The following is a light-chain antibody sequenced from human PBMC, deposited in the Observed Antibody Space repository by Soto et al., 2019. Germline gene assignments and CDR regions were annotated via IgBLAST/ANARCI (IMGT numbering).Light chain of an antibody. Sequence: QSALTQPRSVSGSPGQSVTISCAGTSSDVGGYKSVSWYQQHPGKAPKLIIYDVTKRPSGVPDRFSGSKSGNTASLTISGLQAEDEADYHCCSYAGSYSPDVFGTGTKVTVL. CDR1: SSDVGGYKS. V-gene: IGLV2-11*01. J-gene: IGLJ1*01. CDR2: DVT. CDR3: CSYAGSYSPDV.